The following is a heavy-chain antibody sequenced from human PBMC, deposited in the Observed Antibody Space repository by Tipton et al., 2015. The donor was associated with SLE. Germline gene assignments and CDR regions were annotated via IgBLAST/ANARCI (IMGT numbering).Heavy chain of an antibody. CDR2: ISDGGGT. Sequence: TLSLTCSVSGGSISRNYWIWIRQPPGKGLEWIGYISDGGGTNHNPSLKSRVTISVDTAKNQFSLKLNSVTAADTAVYYCVRDTEGMDVWGKGTTVTVSS. CDR1: GGSISRNY. CDR3: VRDTEGMDV. V-gene: IGHV4-59*12. J-gene: IGHJ6*04. D-gene: IGHD4-17*01.